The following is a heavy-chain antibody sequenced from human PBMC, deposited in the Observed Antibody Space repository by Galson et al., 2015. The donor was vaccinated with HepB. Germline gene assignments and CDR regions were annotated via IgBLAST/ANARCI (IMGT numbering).Heavy chain of an antibody. J-gene: IGHJ6*02. Sequence: SLRLSCAASGFTFSNYAMTWVRQAPGKGLEWVSIISGGGDDTDHADSVKGRFTISRDNSKSTLYLQMNSLRAEDTAIYYCAEGITVDNTGGMDVWGQGTTVTVSS. CDR3: AEGITVDNTGGMDV. CDR2: ISGGGDDT. V-gene: IGHV3-23*01. D-gene: IGHD6-19*01. CDR1: GFTFSNYA.